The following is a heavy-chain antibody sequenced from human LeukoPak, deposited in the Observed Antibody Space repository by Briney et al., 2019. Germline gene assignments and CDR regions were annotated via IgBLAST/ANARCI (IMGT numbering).Heavy chain of an antibody. D-gene: IGHD1-14*01. CDR1: GDSISNGGYY. CDR3: ARGGDRRGFDY. V-gene: IGHV4-31*03. Sequence: SETLSLTCTVSGDSISNGGYYWSWIRLHPGKGLEWVGYIYDSGTTYYSPALQSRVSISVDTSDNKFSLKLKSLTAADTAVYSCARGGDRRGFDYWGQGTLVTVSS. J-gene: IGHJ4*02. CDR2: IYDSGTT.